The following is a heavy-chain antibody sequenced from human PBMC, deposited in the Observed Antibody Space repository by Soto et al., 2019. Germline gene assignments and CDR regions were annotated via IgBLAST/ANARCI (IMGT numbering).Heavy chain of an antibody. V-gene: IGHV1-69*13. D-gene: IGHD6-25*01. Sequence: ASGKVCCKASGGTFSSYAISWVRQAPGQGLEWMGGIIPIFGTANYAQKFQGRVTITADESTSTAYMELSSLRSEDTAVYYCASSPRGDHFDYWGQGTLVTVSS. CDR3: ASSPRGDHFDY. J-gene: IGHJ4*02. CDR1: GGTFSSYA. CDR2: IIPIFGTA.